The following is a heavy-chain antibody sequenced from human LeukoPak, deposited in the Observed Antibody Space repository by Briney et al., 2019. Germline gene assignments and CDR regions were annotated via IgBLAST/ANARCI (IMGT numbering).Heavy chain of an antibody. Sequence: GRSLRLSRAPSGFTFSSYSVSWVRQAPGKGLEWVSAISGSGGSTYYADSVKGRFTLSRDNSKNTLYLPMNSLRAEDTAVYYCAKRGTMIVVVADYYFDYWGQGTLVTVSS. CDR3: AKRGTMIVVVADYYFDY. CDR1: GFTFSSYS. D-gene: IGHD3-22*01. CDR2: ISGSGGST. J-gene: IGHJ4*02. V-gene: IGHV3-23*01.